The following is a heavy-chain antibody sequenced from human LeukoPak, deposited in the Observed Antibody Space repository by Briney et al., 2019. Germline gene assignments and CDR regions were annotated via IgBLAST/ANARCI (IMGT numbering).Heavy chain of an antibody. CDR2: IYYSGST. CDR3: ARDTLDGEDY. Sequence: TSETLSLTCTVSGGSISSYYWSWIRQPPGKGLEWIGYIYYSGSTNYNPSLKSRVTISVDTSKNQFSLKLSSVTAADTAVYYWARDTLDGEDYWGQGTLVTVSS. CDR1: GGSISSYY. J-gene: IGHJ4*02. D-gene: IGHD3-10*01. V-gene: IGHV4-59*01.